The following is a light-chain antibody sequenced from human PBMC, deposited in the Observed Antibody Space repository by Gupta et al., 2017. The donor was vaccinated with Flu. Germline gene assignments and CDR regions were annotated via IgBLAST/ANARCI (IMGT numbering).Light chain of an antibody. Sequence: DIQMTQSPSSLSASVGDRVSITCRASQSVSSYLHWYQQKPGKAPKLLIYTASNLQSGVPSRFSDSGSGTDFTLTISRLQPEDFATYYCQQSYTSPKTFGQGTKVEVK. CDR3: QQSYTSPKT. CDR2: TAS. CDR1: QSVSSY. J-gene: IGKJ1*01. V-gene: IGKV1-39*01.